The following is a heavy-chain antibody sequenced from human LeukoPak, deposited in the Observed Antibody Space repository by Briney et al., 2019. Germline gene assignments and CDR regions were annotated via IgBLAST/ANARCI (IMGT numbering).Heavy chain of an antibody. V-gene: IGHV1-46*01. CDR1: GYTFTSYY. CDR2: INPSGGST. J-gene: IGHJ5*02. D-gene: IGHD2-15*01. Sequence: GASVKVSCKASGYTFTSYYMHWVRQAPGQGLEWMGIINPSGGSTSYAQKFQGRVTMTRDTSTSTVYMELSSLRSADTAVYYCARGGVYCSGGSCYFSHLYNWFDPWGQGTLVTVSS. CDR3: ARGGVYCSGGSCYFSHLYNWFDP.